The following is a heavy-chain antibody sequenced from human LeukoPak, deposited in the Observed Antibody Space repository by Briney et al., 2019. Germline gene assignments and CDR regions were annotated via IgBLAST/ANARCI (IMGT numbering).Heavy chain of an antibody. V-gene: IGHV3-30*04. J-gene: IGHJ6*02. CDR3: ARDYGPHYYYYGMDV. D-gene: IGHD3-16*01. CDR1: GFTFSSYT. Sequence: PGRSLRLSCVASGFTFSSYTIHWVRQAPGKGLEWVAVISYDGSNNYYSDSVKGRFTISRDNSKSTLYLQMNSLRADDTVVYYCARDYGPHYYYYGMDVWGQGTTVIVSS. CDR2: ISYDGSNN.